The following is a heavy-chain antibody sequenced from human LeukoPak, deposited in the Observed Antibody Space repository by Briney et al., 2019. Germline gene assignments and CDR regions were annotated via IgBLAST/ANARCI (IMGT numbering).Heavy chain of an antibody. J-gene: IGHJ6*02. CDR2: MNPNSGNT. D-gene: IGHD3-10*01. V-gene: IGHV1-8*01. CDR3: ASVLMVRGVILGDV. CDR1: GYTFTSYD. Sequence: ASVKVSCKASGYTFTSYDINWVRQATGQGLEWMGWMNPNSGNTGYAQKLQGRVTMTRNTSISTAYMELSSLRSEDTAVYYCASVLMVRGVILGDVWGQGTTVTVSS.